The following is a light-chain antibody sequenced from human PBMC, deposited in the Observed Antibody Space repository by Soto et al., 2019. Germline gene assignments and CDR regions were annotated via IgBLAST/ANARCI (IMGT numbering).Light chain of an antibody. V-gene: IGLV2-14*01. CDR3: NSYTSSTAYV. CDR2: EVS. J-gene: IGLJ1*01. CDR1: SSDVGRYNY. Sequence: QSALTQPASVSGSPGQSITISCTGASSDVGRYNYVSWYQLHPGKAPKIIIYEVSNRPSGVSNRFSGSKSGNTASLTISGLRAEDEADYYCNSYTSSTAYVFGTGTKVTVL.